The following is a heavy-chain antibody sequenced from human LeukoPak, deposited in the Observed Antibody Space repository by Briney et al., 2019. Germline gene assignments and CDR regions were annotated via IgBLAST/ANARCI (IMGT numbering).Heavy chain of an antibody. J-gene: IGHJ5*02. CDR1: GYTFTSYG. Sequence: ASVKVSCKASGYTFTSYGISWVRQAPGQGLEWMGWISAYNGNTNYAQKLQGRVTMTADTSTSTAYMELRSLRSDDTAVYYCAGASPTLYYDFWSGYTGHNWFDPWGQGTLVTVSS. V-gene: IGHV1-18*01. CDR2: ISAYNGNT. D-gene: IGHD3-3*01. CDR3: AGASPTLYYDFWSGYTGHNWFDP.